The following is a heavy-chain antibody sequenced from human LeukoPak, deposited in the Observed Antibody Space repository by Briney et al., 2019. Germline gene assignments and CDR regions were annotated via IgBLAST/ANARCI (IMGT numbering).Heavy chain of an antibody. J-gene: IGHJ4*02. CDR1: GGSISSSSYY. V-gene: IGHV4-39*07. CDR2: IHYSGST. CDR3: ARDERTVTSYYFDY. Sequence: SETLSLTCTVSGGSISSSSYYWGWIRQPPGKGLEWIGSIHYSGSTYYNPSLKSRDTISVDTSKNQFSLKLSSVTAADTAVYYCARDERTVTSYYFDYWGQGTLVTVSS. D-gene: IGHD5-18*01.